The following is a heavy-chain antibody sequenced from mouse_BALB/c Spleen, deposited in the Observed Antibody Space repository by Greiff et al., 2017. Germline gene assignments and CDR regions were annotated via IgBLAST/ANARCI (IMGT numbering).Heavy chain of an antibody. CDR2: IDPANGNT. CDR1: GFNIKDTY. V-gene: IGHV14-3*02. J-gene: IGHJ3*01. CDR3: ASYGYDGTY. D-gene: IGHD2-2*01. Sequence: EVQRVESGAELVKPGASVKLSCTASGFNIKDTYMHWVKQRPEQGLEWIGRIDPANGNTKYDPKFQGKATITADTSSNTAYLQLSSLTSEDTAVYYCASYGYDGTYWGQGTLVTVSA.